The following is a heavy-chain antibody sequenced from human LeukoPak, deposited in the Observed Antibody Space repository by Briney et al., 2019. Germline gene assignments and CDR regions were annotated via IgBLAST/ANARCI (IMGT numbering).Heavy chain of an antibody. D-gene: IGHD2-2*01. CDR1: GGSISSGGYS. J-gene: IGHJ6*02. V-gene: IGHV4-30-2*01. CDR2: IYHSGST. CDR3: ARLPGYCSSTSCPTGRLYYYYGMDV. Sequence: PSQTLSLTCAVSGGSISSGGYSWSWIRQPPGKGLEWIGYIYHSGSTYYNPSLKSRVTISVDRSKNQFSLKLSSVTAADTAVYYCARLPGYCSSTSCPTGRLYYYYGMDVWGQGTTVTVSS.